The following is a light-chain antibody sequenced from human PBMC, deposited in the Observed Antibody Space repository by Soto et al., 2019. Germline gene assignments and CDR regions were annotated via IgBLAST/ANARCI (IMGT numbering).Light chain of an antibody. V-gene: IGLV2-14*03. CDR2: EVS. J-gene: IGLJ1*01. CDR3: SSYTSSSTRV. Sequence: QSALTQPASVSGSPGQSITISCTGTSSDVGAYDYVSWYQQHPDEAPKLMIYEVSNRPSGVSNRFSGSKSVNTATLTISGLQAEDEADYYCSSYTSSSTRVFGTGTKVTVL. CDR1: SSDVGAYDY.